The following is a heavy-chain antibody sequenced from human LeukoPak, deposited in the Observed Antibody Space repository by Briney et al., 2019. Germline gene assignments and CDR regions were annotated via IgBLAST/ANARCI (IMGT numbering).Heavy chain of an antibody. J-gene: IGHJ6*02. CDR2: ISWNSGSI. V-gene: IGHV3-9*01. Sequence: GRSLRLSCAASGFTFEDYAMHWIRQAPGKGLGWVSGISWNSGSIGYADSVKGRITISRDNARNSLYLQMNSLRAEDTALYHCARQAGPNYYYYGMDVWGQGTTVTVSS. CDR3: ARQAGPNYYYYGMDV. CDR1: GFTFEDYA.